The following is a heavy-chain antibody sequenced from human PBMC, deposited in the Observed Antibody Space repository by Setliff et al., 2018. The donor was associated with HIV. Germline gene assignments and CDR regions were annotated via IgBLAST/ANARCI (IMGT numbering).Heavy chain of an antibody. Sequence: SETLSLTCTVSGGSITSGTYYWNWIRQHPGEGLEWIGYIYYSGSTYYNPSLKSRITISVDTSKNQFSLTLNSVTAADTAVYYCARDEGVVAATETYYYNGLDVWGQGTTVTVSS. CDR2: IYYSGST. D-gene: IGHD2-15*01. V-gene: IGHV4-31*03. J-gene: IGHJ6*02. CDR3: ARDEGVVAATETYYYNGLDV. CDR1: GGSITSGTYY.